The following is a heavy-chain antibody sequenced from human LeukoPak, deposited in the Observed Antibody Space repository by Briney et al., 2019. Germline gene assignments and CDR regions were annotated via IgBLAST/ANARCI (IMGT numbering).Heavy chain of an antibody. V-gene: IGHV1-69*04. CDR1: GGTFSSYA. J-gene: IGHJ4*02. D-gene: IGHD1-26*01. CDR2: IIPILGIA. Sequence: GASVKVSCKASGGTFSSYAISWVRQAPGQGLEWMGRIIPILGIANYAQKFQGRVTITAGKSTSTAYMELSSLRSEDTAVYYCARVRGSYYSTDYWGQGTLVTVSS. CDR3: ARVRGSYYSTDY.